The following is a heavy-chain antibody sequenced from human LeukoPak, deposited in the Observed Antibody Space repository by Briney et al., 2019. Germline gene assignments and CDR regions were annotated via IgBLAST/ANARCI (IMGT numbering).Heavy chain of an antibody. J-gene: IGHJ4*02. CDR1: GFTFSSYS. V-gene: IGHV3-21*01. CDR2: ISSSSSYI. CDR3: ARDPTYGDYGDY. Sequence: GGSLRLSCAASGFTFSSYSMNWVRQAPGKGLEWVSSISSSSSYIYYADSVKGRFTISRDNSKNTLYLQMNSLRAEDTAVYYCARDPTYGDYGDYWGQGTLVTVSS. D-gene: IGHD4-17*01.